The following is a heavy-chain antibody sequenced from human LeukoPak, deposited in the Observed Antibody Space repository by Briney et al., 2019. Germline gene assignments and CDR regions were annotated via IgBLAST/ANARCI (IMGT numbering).Heavy chain of an antibody. Sequence: GASVKVSCKASGYTFTGYYMHWVRQAPGQGLEWMGRINPNSGGTNYAQKFQGRVTMTRDTSISTAYMELSRLRSDDTAVYYCARDGRVYYDSSGYYRSDYWGQGTLVTVSS. CDR1: GYTFTGYY. V-gene: IGHV1-2*06. CDR3: ARDGRVYYDSSGYYRSDY. CDR2: INPNSGGT. J-gene: IGHJ4*02. D-gene: IGHD3-22*01.